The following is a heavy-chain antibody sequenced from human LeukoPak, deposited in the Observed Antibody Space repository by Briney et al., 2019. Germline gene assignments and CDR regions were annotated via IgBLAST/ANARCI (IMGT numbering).Heavy chain of an antibody. D-gene: IGHD2-15*01. V-gene: IGHV3-30*18. CDR2: ILHYGNNK. Sequence: GGSLRLSCAASGFAFSTYGMHWVRQAPGKGLEWVAIILHYGNNKYYADSVEGRFTISRDNSKNTLYLQMNSLRAEDTAVYYCAKEGDIVVVVAAPDYWGQGTLVTVSS. J-gene: IGHJ4*02. CDR1: GFAFSTYG. CDR3: AKEGDIVVVVAAPDY.